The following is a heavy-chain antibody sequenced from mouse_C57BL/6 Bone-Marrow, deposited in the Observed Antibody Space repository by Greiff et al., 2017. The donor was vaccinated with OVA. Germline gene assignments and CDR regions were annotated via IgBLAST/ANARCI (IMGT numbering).Heavy chain of an antibody. CDR2: INPNNGGT. CDR3: ARTPAQALFDY. CDR1: GYTFTDYY. Sequence: VQLQQSGPELVKPGASVKISCKASGYTFTDYYMNWVKQSHGKSLEWIGDINPNNGGTSYNQKFKGKATLTVDKSSSTAYMELRSLTSEDSAVYYCARTPAQALFDYWGQGTTLTVSS. J-gene: IGHJ2*01. D-gene: IGHD3-2*02. V-gene: IGHV1-26*01.